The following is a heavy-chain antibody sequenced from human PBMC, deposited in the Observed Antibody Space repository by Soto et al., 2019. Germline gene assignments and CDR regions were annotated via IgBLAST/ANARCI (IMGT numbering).Heavy chain of an antibody. V-gene: IGHV4-39*01. CDR2: IYYSGST. J-gene: IGHJ4*02. CDR1: GGSISSSSYY. CDR3: ARSWGYYDSSGYPIDY. D-gene: IGHD3-22*01. Sequence: SETLSLTCTVSGGSISSSSYYWGWIRQPPGKGLERIGSIYYSGSTYYKTSLKSRVTISVDTSKNQFSLKLSSVTAADTAVYYCARSWGYYDSSGYPIDYWGQGTLVTVSS.